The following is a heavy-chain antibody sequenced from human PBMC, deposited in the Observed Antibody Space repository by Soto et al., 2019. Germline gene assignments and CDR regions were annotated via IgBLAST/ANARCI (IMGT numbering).Heavy chain of an antibody. V-gene: IGHV3-23*01. D-gene: IGHD6-13*01. CDR3: ARRSSSWYFDY. CDR2: ISGSDGST. CDR1: GFTFSSYA. Sequence: EVQLLESGGDLVQPGGSLRLSCAASGFTFSSYAMNWVSQAPGKGLEWGSVISGSDGSTYYADSVKGRFTISRDNSKNMLNLQLNSLRAEDTAVYYCARRSSSWYFDYWGQGTLVTVSS. J-gene: IGHJ4*02.